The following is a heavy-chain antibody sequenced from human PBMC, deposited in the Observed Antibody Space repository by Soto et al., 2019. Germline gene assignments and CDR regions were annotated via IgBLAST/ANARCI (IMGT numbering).Heavy chain of an antibody. Sequence: SETLSLTCTVSGGSISSYYWSWIRQPPGKGLEWIGYIYHSGSSNYNPSLKSRVTILLDTSKNQLSLKLSSVTPDDTAVYYCARLIGNSWLDSWGQGTLVTVSS. CDR1: GGSISSYY. CDR2: IYHSGSS. CDR3: ARLIGNSWLDS. J-gene: IGHJ5*01. V-gene: IGHV4-59*08. D-gene: IGHD1-26*01.